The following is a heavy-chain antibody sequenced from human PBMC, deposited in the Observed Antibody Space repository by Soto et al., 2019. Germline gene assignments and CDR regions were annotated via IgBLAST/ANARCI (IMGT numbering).Heavy chain of an antibody. CDR2: ISYDGNNK. V-gene: IGHV3-30*18. D-gene: IGHD1-1*01. CDR3: AKERTRHFDY. CDR1: GFTFRSYG. Sequence: GGSLRLSCAASGFTFRSYGMHWVRQAPGKGLEWVAVISYDGNNKYYADSVKGRLTISRDNSKNTVSLQMNSLRVEDTAVYYCAKERTRHFDYWGQGIPVTVSS. J-gene: IGHJ4*02.